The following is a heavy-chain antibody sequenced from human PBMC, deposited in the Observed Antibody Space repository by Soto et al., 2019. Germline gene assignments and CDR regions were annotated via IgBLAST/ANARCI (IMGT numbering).Heavy chain of an antibody. CDR1: GGSISSSHW. J-gene: IGHJ4*02. Sequence: PSETLSLTCAVSGGSISSSHWWIWVRQPPGKGLEWIGEIYHSGSTNYNPSLKSRVTMSVDKSKNHFSLKMTSVTAAATAVYFCARISIAARRFDYWGQGTLVTVSS. CDR3: ARISIAARRFDY. CDR2: IYHSGST. V-gene: IGHV4-4*02. D-gene: IGHD6-6*01.